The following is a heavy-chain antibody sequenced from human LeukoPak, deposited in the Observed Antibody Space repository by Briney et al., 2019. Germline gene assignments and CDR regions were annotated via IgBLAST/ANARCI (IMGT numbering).Heavy chain of an antibody. V-gene: IGHV1-2*02. Sequence: ASVKVYCKASGYTFTGYYMHWVRQAPGQGLEWMGWINPNSGSTNYAQKFQGRVAMTRDTSISTAYMELSRLRSDDTAVYYCARAYSSGWYWFDYWGQGTLVTVSS. CDR1: GYTFTGYY. CDR2: INPNSGST. CDR3: ARAYSSGWYWFDY. D-gene: IGHD6-19*01. J-gene: IGHJ4*02.